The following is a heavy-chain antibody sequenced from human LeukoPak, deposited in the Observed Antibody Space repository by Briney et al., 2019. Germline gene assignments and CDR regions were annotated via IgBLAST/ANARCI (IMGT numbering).Heavy chain of an antibody. CDR1: RFTFSNYV. CDR3: ARDEGYFDY. J-gene: IGHJ4*02. V-gene: IGHV3-23*01. CDR2: ISGGGRST. Sequence: QPGGSLRLSCAASRFTFSNYVMGWVRQAPGKGLECVSAISGGGRSTYYADSVKGRFTISRDNSKNTLYLQMNSLRAEDTAVYYCARDEGYFDYWGQGTLVTVSS.